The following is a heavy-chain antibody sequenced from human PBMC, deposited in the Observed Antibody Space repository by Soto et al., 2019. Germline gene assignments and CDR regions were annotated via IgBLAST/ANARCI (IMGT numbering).Heavy chain of an antibody. D-gene: IGHD2-15*01. CDR2: IIPIFGTA. J-gene: IGHJ6*02. V-gene: IGHV1-69*13. CDR1: GGTFSSYA. CDR3: AVLRTECSGGSCYPYYYYGMDV. Sequence: SVKVSCKASGGTFSSYAISWVRQAPGQGLEWMGGIIPIFGTANYTQKFQGRVTITADESTSTAYMELSSLRSEDTAVYYCAVLRTECSGGSCYPYYYYGMDVWGQGTTVTVSS.